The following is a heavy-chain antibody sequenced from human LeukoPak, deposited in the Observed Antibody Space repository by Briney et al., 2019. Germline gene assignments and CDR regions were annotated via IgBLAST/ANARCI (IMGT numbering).Heavy chain of an antibody. CDR2: IYYSGST. Sequence: NPSETLSLTCTVSGGSISSYYWSWIRQPPGKGLEWIGYIYYSGSTNYNPSLKSRVTISVDTSKNQFSLKLSSVTAADTAVYYCARAASGYSYVWDYWGQGTLVTVSS. D-gene: IGHD5-18*01. CDR1: GGSISSYY. V-gene: IGHV4-59*01. CDR3: ARAASGYSYVWDY. J-gene: IGHJ4*02.